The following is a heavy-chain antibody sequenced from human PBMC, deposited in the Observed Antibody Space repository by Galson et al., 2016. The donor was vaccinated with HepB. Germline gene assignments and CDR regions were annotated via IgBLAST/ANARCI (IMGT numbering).Heavy chain of an antibody. CDR1: GFTFSNYV. Sequence: SLRLSCAASGFTFSNYVMSWVRQAPGKGLEWVSGISGSGDRIYSADSVKGRFTLSRDNSKNTLDLQMNGLRAEDTAVYYCARDLHFVMVRGVPNRTYYYGMDVWGQGTTVTVSS. CDR3: ARDLHFVMVRGVPNRTYYYGMDV. J-gene: IGHJ6*02. CDR2: ISGSGDRI. V-gene: IGHV3-23*01. D-gene: IGHD3-10*01.